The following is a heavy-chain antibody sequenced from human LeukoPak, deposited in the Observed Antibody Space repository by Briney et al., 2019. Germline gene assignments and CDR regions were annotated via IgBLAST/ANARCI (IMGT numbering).Heavy chain of an antibody. J-gene: IGHJ4*02. CDR1: GFTFNNYA. CDR3: ARGPEGYYDYVWGSYRLFDY. D-gene: IGHD3-16*02. CDR2: IKQDGSEK. Sequence: GGSLRLSCAASGFTFNNYAMSWVRQAPGKGLEWVANIKQDGSEKYYVDSVKGRFTISRDNAKNSLYLQMNSLRAEDTAVYYCARGPEGYYDYVWGSYRLFDYWGQGTLVTVSS. V-gene: IGHV3-7*01.